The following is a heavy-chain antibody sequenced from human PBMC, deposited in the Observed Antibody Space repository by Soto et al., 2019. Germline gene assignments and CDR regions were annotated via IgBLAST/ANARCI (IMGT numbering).Heavy chain of an antibody. CDR3: ARDRNGLYYFYY. Sequence: QVQLVESGGGVVQPGRSLRLSCAASGFTFSSYGMHWVRQAPGKGLEWVAVIWYDGSNKYYADSVKGRFTISRDNSKNPLYLQMNSLRAEDTAVYYCARDRNGLYYFYYWGQGNLVNVSS. V-gene: IGHV3-33*01. CDR2: IWYDGSNK. CDR1: GFTFSSYG. J-gene: IGHJ4*02. D-gene: IGHD2-8*01.